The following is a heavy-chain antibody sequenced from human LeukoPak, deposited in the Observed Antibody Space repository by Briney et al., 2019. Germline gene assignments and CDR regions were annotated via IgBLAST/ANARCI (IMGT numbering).Heavy chain of an antibody. D-gene: IGHD3-22*01. Sequence: GGSLRLSCAASGFTFSSYWMSWVRQAPGKGLEWVANIKQDGSEKYYVDSVKGRFTISRDNAKNSLYLQMNSLRAEDTAVYCCARPHYYDSSGYLYYFDYWGQGTLVTVSS. CDR1: GFTFSSYW. CDR3: ARPHYYDSSGYLYYFDY. V-gene: IGHV3-7*01. CDR2: IKQDGSEK. J-gene: IGHJ4*02.